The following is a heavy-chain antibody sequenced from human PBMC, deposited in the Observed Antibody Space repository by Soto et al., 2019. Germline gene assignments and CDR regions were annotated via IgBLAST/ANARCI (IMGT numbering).Heavy chain of an antibody. CDR2: IYYSGST. CDR1: GGSVSSGSYY. V-gene: IGHV4-61*01. J-gene: IGHJ4*02. Sequence: QVQLQESGPGLVKPSETLSLTCTVSGGSVSSGSYYWSWIRQPPGKGLEWIGYIYYSGSTNYNPSLETRVXIXVXTXXNQFSLKLSSVTAADTAVYYWVRSPRGGATTKFDDWGQGTLVTVSS. D-gene: IGHD1-26*01. CDR3: VRSPRGGATTKFDD.